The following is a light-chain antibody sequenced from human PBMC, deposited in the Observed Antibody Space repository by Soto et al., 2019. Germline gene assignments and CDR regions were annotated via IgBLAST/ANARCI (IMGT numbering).Light chain of an antibody. CDR3: QQYGGSPRT. CDR1: QSVSSNY. V-gene: IGKV3-20*01. Sequence: EIVLRQSPGSLSLSPGERATLSCRASQSVSSNYLAWYQQKPGQAPSLLIDGASSRANGIPDRFSGSGSGTDFTLTISRLEPEDFAVYYCQQYGGSPRTFGQGTKVEIK. J-gene: IGKJ1*01. CDR2: GAS.